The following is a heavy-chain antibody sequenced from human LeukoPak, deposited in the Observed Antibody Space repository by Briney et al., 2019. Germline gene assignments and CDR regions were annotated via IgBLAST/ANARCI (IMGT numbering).Heavy chain of an antibody. Sequence: PGRSLRLSCAASGFTFSGYGMHWVRQAPGKGLEWVAVISYDGSNKYYADSVKGRFTISRDNSKNTLYLQMNSLRAEDTAVYYCAKLTKENWFDPWGQGTLVTVSS. J-gene: IGHJ5*02. V-gene: IGHV3-30*18. D-gene: IGHD3-9*01. CDR2: ISYDGSNK. CDR3: AKLTKENWFDP. CDR1: GFTFSGYG.